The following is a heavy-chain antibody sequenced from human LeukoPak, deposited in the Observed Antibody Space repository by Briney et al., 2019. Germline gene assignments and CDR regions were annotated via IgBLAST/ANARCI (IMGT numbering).Heavy chain of an antibody. J-gene: IGHJ4*02. Sequence: GGSLRLSCAASGFTFSDYYMSWIRQAPGKGLEWVSYISSSSSYTNYADSVKGRFTISRDNAKNSLYLQMNSLRAEDTAVYYCASMGGRLRYFDWLLPFDYWGQGTLVTASS. CDR2: ISSSSSYT. V-gene: IGHV3-11*06. D-gene: IGHD3-9*01. CDR3: ASMGGRLRYFDWLLPFDY. CDR1: GFTFSDYY.